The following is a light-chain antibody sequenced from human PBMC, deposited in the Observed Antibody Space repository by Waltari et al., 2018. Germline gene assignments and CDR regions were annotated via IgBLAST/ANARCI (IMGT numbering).Light chain of an antibody. Sequence: QSALTQPASVSGSPGQSITISCTGTSSDVGGYNYVSWYQQHPGKAPKLMIYEVSNRPSGVXNRFSGSKSGNTASLTISGLQAEDEADYYCSSYTSSSTLVFGTGTKVTVL. CDR1: SSDVGGYNY. CDR2: EVS. CDR3: SSYTSSSTLV. V-gene: IGLV2-14*01. J-gene: IGLJ1*01.